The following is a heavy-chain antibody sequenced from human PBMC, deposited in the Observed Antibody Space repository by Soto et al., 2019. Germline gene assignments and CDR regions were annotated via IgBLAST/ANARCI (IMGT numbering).Heavy chain of an antibody. CDR1: GFTFSRFW. V-gene: IGHV3-7*01. CDR3: ARVGQYSTSRNPFDY. D-gene: IGHD6-6*01. CDR2: IKQDGSEK. Sequence: EVQLVESGGGLVQPGGSLRLSCAASGFTFSRFWMSWVRQAPGKGLEWVANIKQDGSEKNSVDSVKGRFTISRDNAENSLHLQMNSLRAEDTAVYYCARVGQYSTSRNPFDYWGQGTLVTVSS. J-gene: IGHJ4*02.